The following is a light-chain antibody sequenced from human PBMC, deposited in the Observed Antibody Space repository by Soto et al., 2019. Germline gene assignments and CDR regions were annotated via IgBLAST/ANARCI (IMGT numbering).Light chain of an antibody. Sequence: QSVLTQPPSASGTPGQRVTISCSGSSSNIGINTVNWYQQLPGTAPKVLIYTDNQRPSGVPDRFSGSKSGTSASLAINGLQSGDEADYYCGAWDESLNGYVFGTGTQLTVL. J-gene: IGLJ1*01. CDR3: GAWDESLNGYV. CDR1: SSNIGINT. CDR2: TDN. V-gene: IGLV1-44*01.